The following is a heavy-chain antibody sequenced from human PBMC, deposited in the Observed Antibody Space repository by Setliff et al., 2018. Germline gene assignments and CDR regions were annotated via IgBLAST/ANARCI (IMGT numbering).Heavy chain of an antibody. J-gene: IGHJ4*02. D-gene: IGHD6-19*01. CDR2: ISSSSSTI. CDR1: GFTFSIYG. V-gene: IGHV3-48*01. Sequence: RLSCAASGFTFSIYGMNWVRQAPGEGLEWVSYISSSSSTIYYADSVKGRFTISRDNAGDSLYLQMNSLRVEDTAVYFCARDSSSDWYYGKSHDNWGQGTLVTSPQ. CDR3: ARDSSSDWYYGKSHDN.